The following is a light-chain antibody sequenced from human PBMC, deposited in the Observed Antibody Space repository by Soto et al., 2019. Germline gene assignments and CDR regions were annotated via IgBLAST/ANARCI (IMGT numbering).Light chain of an antibody. J-gene: IGKJ1*01. CDR3: RQYNSYSPEWT. Sequence: DLPMTQSPSTLSASVGDRVTITCRASQSIGEWLAWYQQKPGKAPKLLIYKASTLESGVPSRFRGSGSGTDFALIITSLQPDHFGTYYCRQYNSYSPEWTFGQGTKVESK. V-gene: IGKV1-5*03. CDR1: QSIGEW. CDR2: KAS.